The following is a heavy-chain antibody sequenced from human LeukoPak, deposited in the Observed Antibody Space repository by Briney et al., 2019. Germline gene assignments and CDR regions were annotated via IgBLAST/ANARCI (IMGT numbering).Heavy chain of an antibody. D-gene: IGHD2-8*01. Sequence: ASVKVSCKASGYTFNHYDISWLRQATGQGPEWLGWVNPTTGNTVYAQRFQDRVTMTRNTSSSTAYMELNSLKSGDTAVYYCARGRTNYYSGDKCNWFDSWGQGTLVTVSS. CDR3: ARGRTNYYSGDKCNWFDS. CDR1: GYTFNHYD. V-gene: IGHV1-8*01. J-gene: IGHJ5*01. CDR2: VNPTTGNT.